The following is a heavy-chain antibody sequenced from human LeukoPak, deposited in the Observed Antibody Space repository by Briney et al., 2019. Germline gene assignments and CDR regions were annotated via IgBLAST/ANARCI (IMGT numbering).Heavy chain of an antibody. CDR3: ARLRYCSGGSCYSRIFDY. V-gene: IGHV4-30-2*03. Sequence: SETLSLTCTVSGGSISSGGYYWSWIRQPPGKGLEWIGYIYHSGSTYYNPSLKSRVTISVDTSKNQFSLKLSSVTAADTAVYYCARLRYCSGGSCYSRIFDYWGQGTLVTVSS. D-gene: IGHD2-15*01. CDR2: IYHSGST. CDR1: GGSISSGGYY. J-gene: IGHJ4*02.